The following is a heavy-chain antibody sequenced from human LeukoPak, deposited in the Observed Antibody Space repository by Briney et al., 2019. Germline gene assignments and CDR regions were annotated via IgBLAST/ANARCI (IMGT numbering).Heavy chain of an antibody. CDR3: ASRGGY. J-gene: IGHJ4*02. CDR1: GFTFSSYG. V-gene: IGHV3-33*01. CDR2: IWYDGSNK. Sequence: GGSLRLSCAASGFTFSSYGMHWVRQAPGKGLEWVAVIWYDGSNKHYADSVKGRFTISRDNSKNTLYLQMNSLRAEDTAVYYCASRGGYWGQGTLVTVSS. D-gene: IGHD3-10*01.